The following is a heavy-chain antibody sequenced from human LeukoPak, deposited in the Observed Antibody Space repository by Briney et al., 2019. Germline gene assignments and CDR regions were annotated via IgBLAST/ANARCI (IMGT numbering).Heavy chain of an antibody. CDR2: IYYSGST. CDR1: GGSISSYY. D-gene: IGHD2-2*01. CDR3: ARDRIVVVPAAISYYYGMDV. V-gene: IGHV4-59*01. Sequence: PSETLSLTCTVSGGSISSYYWSWIRQPPGKGLEWIEYIYYSGSTDYNPSLKSRVTISVDTSKNQFSLKLSSVTAADTAVYYCARDRIVVVPAAISYYYGMDVWGQGTTVTVSS. J-gene: IGHJ6*02.